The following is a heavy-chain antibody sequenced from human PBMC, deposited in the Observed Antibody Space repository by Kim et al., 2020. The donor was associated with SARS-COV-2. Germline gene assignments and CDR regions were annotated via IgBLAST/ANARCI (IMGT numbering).Heavy chain of an antibody. V-gene: IGHV4-39*01. CDR3: ARLGIQLWLWDY. J-gene: IGHJ4*02. Sequence: YYNPSLKSRVTISVDTSKNQFSLKLSSVTAADTAVYYCARLGIQLWLWDYWGQGTLVTVSS. D-gene: IGHD5-18*01.